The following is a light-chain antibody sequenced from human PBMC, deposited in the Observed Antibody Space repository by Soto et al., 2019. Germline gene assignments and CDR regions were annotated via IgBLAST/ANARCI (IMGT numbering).Light chain of an antibody. CDR1: QRITTY. CDR3: QQTYSTPYT. Sequence: IHMTQSPSSLSASVGDRVTITCRASQRITTYLNWYQQKPGEAPKLLISTSGTLQRGVPSRFSGSGSATDFTLPITSLQPADFATYFCQQTYSTPYTFGQGTKLEIK. CDR2: TSG. J-gene: IGKJ2*01. V-gene: IGKV1-39*01.